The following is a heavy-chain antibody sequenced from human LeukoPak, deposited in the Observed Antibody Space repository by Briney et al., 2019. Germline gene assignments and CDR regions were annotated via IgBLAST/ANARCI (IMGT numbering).Heavy chain of an antibody. CDR3: ARDNDWAFHY. V-gene: IGHV3-48*02. CDR2: INHNGEMI. J-gene: IGHJ4*02. D-gene: IGHD3-9*01. CDR1: GFTFSNYA. Sequence: GGSLRLSCAASGFTFSNYAMSWVRQAPGKGLEWVSYINHNGEMIFYPDFVKGRFTISRDNAKNSLYLQMNSLRDEDTAVYYCARDNDWAFHYWGQGTLVTVSS.